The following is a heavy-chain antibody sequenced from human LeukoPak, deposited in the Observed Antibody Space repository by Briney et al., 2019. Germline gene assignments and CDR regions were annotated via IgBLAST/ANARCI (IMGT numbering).Heavy chain of an antibody. D-gene: IGHD6-19*01. CDR3: ARGGSGLYGFDY. J-gene: IGHJ4*02. Sequence: ASVKVSCKASGYTFNAYYMHWVRQAHGQGLECMGWISPNSGGTKNAQKFQGRVTMTRDTSISTAYMELSRLRSDDTAVYYCARGGSGLYGFDYWGQGTLVTVSS. CDR1: GYTFNAYY. V-gene: IGHV1-2*02. CDR2: ISPNSGGT.